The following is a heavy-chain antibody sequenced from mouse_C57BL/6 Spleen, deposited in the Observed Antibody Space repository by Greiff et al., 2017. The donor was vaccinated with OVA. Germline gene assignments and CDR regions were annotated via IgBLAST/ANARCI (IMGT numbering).Heavy chain of an antibody. D-gene: IGHD1-1*01. CDR1: GFTFSSYG. J-gene: IGHJ4*01. CDR2: ISSGGSYT. V-gene: IGHV5-6*01. Sequence: EVKLMESGGDLVKPGGSLKLSCAASGFTFSSYGMSWVRQTPDKRLEWVATISSGGSYTYSPARVKGRFTIFSDTAKNTLYLQMSNLKSEDTAMYYCARNDYGSSFYAMDYWGQGTSVTVSS. CDR3: ARNDYGSSFYAMDY.